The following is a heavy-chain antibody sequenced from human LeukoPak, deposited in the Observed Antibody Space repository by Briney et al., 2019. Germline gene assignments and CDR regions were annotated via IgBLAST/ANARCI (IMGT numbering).Heavy chain of an antibody. V-gene: IGHV3-74*01. CDR3: VRGPVLQYFDWLFDY. Sequence: GGSLRLSCAASGFTFSTYWMHWVRQAPGKGLVWVSLIYSDASSTSYADSVKGRFTISRDNAKNTLYLQMNSLRADDTAVYYCVRGPVLQYFDWLFDYWGPGTLVTVSS. CDR1: GFTFSTYW. D-gene: IGHD3-9*01. CDR2: IYSDASST. J-gene: IGHJ4*02.